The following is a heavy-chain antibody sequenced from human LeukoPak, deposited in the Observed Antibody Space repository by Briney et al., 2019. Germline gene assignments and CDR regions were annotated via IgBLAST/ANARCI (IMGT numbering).Heavy chain of an antibody. CDR1: GYSGYW. V-gene: IGHV5-51*01. CDR3: ATDYDPYCSGGSCPQRVYAFDI. Sequence: TPGESLKISCKDSGYSGYWIAWVRQVPGKGLEWMGIISPGDSDTRYSPSFQGQVTISVDKSISTAYLQWSSLKASDTAMYYCATDYDPYCSGGSCPQRVYAFDIWGQGTMVTVSS. D-gene: IGHD2-15*01. CDR2: ISPGDSDT. J-gene: IGHJ3*02.